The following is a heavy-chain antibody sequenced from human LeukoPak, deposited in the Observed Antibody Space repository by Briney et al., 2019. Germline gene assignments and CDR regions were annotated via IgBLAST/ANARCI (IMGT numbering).Heavy chain of an antibody. CDR3: ARVETYYYDSSGSGDWFDP. J-gene: IGHJ5*02. Sequence: TGGSLRLSCAASGFTFSSYWTSWVRQAPGKGLEWVSVIYSGGSTYYADSVKGRFTISRDNSKNTLYLQMNSLRAEDTAVYYCARVETYYYDSSGSGDWFDPWGQGTLVTVSS. CDR1: GFTFSSYW. CDR2: IYSGGST. D-gene: IGHD3-22*01. V-gene: IGHV3-66*01.